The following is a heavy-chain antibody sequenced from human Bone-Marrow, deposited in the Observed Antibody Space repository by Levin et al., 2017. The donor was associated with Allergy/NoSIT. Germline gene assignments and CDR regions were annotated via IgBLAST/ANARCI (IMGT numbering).Heavy chain of an antibody. Sequence: ASVKVSCKASGYTFSDYYIYWVRQAPGQGLEWMGRINPDRGTTKYAHKFQGRVTMTRDTSISTAYMDLSSLTSDDTAVYFCARDRKFGLGSHSDGMDVWGQGTTVTVS. D-gene: IGHD3-10*01. V-gene: IGHV1-2*06. J-gene: IGHJ6*02. CDR2: INPDRGTT. CDR1: GYTFSDYY. CDR3: ARDRKFGLGSHSDGMDV.